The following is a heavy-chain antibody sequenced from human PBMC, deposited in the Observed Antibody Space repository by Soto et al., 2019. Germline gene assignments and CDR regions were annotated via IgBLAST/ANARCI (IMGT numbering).Heavy chain of an antibody. CDR3: ERDDSYGRNAFDI. V-gene: IGHV3-7*01. CDR2: IKQDGSEK. D-gene: IGHD5-18*01. Sequence: PXESLSLSCAASGFTFSSYCMSWVRQAPGKGLEWVANIKQDGSEKYYVDSVKGRFTISRDNAKNSLYLQMNSLRAEDTAVYYCERDDSYGRNAFDIWGQGTMVTVSS. J-gene: IGHJ3*02. CDR1: GFTFSSYC.